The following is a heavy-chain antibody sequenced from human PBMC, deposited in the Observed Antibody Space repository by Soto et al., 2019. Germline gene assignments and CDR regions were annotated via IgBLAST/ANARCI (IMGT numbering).Heavy chain of an antibody. Sequence: SETLSLTCTVSGGSVSSGSYYWSWIRQPPGKGLEWIGYIYYSGSTNYNPSLKSRVTISVDTSKNQFSLKLSSVTAADTAVYYCARSYYYDSSGYFAYWVQGTLVTVSS. V-gene: IGHV4-61*01. CDR2: IYYSGST. CDR3: ARSYYYDSSGYFAY. D-gene: IGHD3-22*01. J-gene: IGHJ4*02. CDR1: GGSVSSGSYY.